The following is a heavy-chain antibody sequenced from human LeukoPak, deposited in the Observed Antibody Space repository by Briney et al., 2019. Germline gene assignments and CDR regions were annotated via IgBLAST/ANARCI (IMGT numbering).Heavy chain of an antibody. Sequence: GGSLRLSCAAPGFTFSRYWMHWVRQAPGKGLVWVSRADYDGSDTSYADSERGRFTISRDNAKNTLYLQMNSLSAEDTAVYYCATLAAAGTNYWGQGTLVTVSS. V-gene: IGHV3-74*01. CDR2: ADYDGSDT. D-gene: IGHD6-13*01. CDR3: ATLAAAGTNY. J-gene: IGHJ4*02. CDR1: GFTFSRYW.